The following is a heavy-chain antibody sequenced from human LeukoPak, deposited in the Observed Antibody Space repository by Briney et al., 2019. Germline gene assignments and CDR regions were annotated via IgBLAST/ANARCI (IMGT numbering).Heavy chain of an antibody. CDR1: GFTFSSYA. V-gene: IGHV3-23*01. J-gene: IGHJ6*02. D-gene: IGHD2-2*01. Sequence: SGGSLRLSCAASGFTFSSYAMSWVRQAPGKGLEWVSAISGSGGSTYYADSVKGRFTISRDNSKNTLYLQMNSLRAEDTAVYYCAKAVVPAAPSYYGMDVWGQGTTVTVSS. CDR3: AKAVVPAAPSYYGMDV. CDR2: ISGSGGST.